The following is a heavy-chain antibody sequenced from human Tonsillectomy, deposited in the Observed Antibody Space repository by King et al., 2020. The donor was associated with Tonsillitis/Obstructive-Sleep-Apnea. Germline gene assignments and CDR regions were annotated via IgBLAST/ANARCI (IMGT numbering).Heavy chain of an antibody. CDR3: ARVENVVRGYSYGHNYYYYMDV. Sequence: VQLVESGSELKKPGASVKVSCKASGYTFTSYAMNWVRQAPGQGLEWMGWINTNTGNPTYAQGFTGRFVFSLDTSVSTAYLQISSLKAEDTAVYYCARVENVVRGYSYGHNYYYYMDVWGKGTTVTVSS. V-gene: IGHV7-4-1*02. J-gene: IGHJ6*03. CDR2: INTNTGNP. CDR1: GYTFTSYA. D-gene: IGHD5-18*01.